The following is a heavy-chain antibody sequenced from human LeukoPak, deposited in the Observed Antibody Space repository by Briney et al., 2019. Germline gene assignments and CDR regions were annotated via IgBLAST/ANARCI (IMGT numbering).Heavy chain of an antibody. J-gene: IGHJ5*02. V-gene: IGHV5-51*01. CDR2: IYPGDSDT. D-gene: IGHD2-15*01. Sequence: GESLKISCKGSGYSFTSYWIGWVRQMPGKGLEWMGIIYPGDSDTRYSPSFQGQVTISADKSISTAYLQWSSLKASDTAMYYCALVVAATNNWFDPWGQGTLVTVSS. CDR3: ALVVAATNNWFDP. CDR1: GYSFTSYW.